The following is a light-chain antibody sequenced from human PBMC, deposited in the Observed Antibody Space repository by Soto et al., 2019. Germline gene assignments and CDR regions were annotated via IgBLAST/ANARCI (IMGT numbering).Light chain of an antibody. CDR2: DTS. Sequence: EIVLTQSPATLSLSPGQRVTLSCRASQSISSYLAWYQQRPGQAPRLLIFDTSNRATDIPARFSGSGSGTDFTLTISGLEPEDFAVYYCQQRTNRPPITFGQGTRLENK. J-gene: IGKJ5*01. V-gene: IGKV3-11*01. CDR3: QQRTNRPPIT. CDR1: QSISSY.